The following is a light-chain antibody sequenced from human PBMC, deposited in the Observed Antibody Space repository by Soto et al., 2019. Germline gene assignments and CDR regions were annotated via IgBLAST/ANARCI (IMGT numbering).Light chain of an antibody. CDR2: GAS. Sequence: EIVLTQSPGTLSLSPGARATLSCRASQSVSSTYLAWYQQKPGQAPRLLIYGASSRATGTPDRFSGSGSGTDFTLTISRLEREDFAVYYCQHYGSSRWTFGQGTRVDI. CDR1: QSVSSTY. V-gene: IGKV3-20*01. CDR3: QHYGSSRWT. J-gene: IGKJ1*01.